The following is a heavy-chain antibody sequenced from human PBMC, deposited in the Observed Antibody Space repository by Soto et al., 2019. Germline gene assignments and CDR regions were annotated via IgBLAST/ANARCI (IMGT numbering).Heavy chain of an antibody. CDR1: GFTVSSNY. D-gene: IGHD1-1*01. CDR2: IYSGGST. V-gene: IGHV3-53*01. J-gene: IGHJ4*02. Sequence: GGSLRLSCAASGFTVSSNYMSWVRQAPGKGLEWVSVIYSGGSTYYADSVKGRFSISRDNAKNSLYLQINSLRGDDTAIYYCVRSGDNYNLLDYWGQGTPVTVSS. CDR3: VRSGDNYNLLDY.